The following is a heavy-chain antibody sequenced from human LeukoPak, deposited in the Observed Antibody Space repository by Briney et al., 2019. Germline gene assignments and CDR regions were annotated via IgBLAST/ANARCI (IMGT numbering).Heavy chain of an antibody. CDR1: GFAFSVYE. Sequence: GGSLRLSCAASGFAFSVYEMYWVRQAPGKGLEWVSYISSSGGTRYYADSVKGRFTISRDNAKNSLYLQMNSLRAEDTAVYYCATLTVASSFDYWGQGTLLIVSS. J-gene: IGHJ4*02. D-gene: IGHD6-19*01. CDR3: ATLTVASSFDY. CDR2: ISSSGGTR. V-gene: IGHV3-48*03.